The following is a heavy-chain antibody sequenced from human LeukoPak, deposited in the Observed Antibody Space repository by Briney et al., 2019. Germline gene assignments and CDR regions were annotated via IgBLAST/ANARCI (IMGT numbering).Heavy chain of an antibody. CDR2: INAGNGNT. Sequence: ASVKVSCKASGYTFTSYAMHWVRQAPGQRLEWMGWINAGNGNTKYSQKFQGRVTITRDTSASTAYMELSSLRSEDTAVYYCARPSKYSGSYLFDYWGQGTLVTVSS. CDR3: ARPSKYSGSYLFDY. V-gene: IGHV1-3*01. J-gene: IGHJ4*02. D-gene: IGHD1-26*01. CDR1: GYTFTSYA.